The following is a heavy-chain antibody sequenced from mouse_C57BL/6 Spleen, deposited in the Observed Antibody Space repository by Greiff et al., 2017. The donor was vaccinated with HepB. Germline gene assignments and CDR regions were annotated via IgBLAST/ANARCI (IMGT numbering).Heavy chain of an antibody. CDR2: IHPNSGST. D-gene: IGHD1-1*01. CDR3: ARELVAKYAMDY. CDR1: GYTFTSYW. Sequence: QVQLQQPGAELVKPGASVKLSCKASGYTFTSYWMHWVKQRPGQGLEWIGMIHPNSGSTNYNEKFKSKATLTVDKSSSTAYMQLSSLTSEDSAVYYCARELVAKYAMDYWGQGTSVTVSS. V-gene: IGHV1-64*01. J-gene: IGHJ4*01.